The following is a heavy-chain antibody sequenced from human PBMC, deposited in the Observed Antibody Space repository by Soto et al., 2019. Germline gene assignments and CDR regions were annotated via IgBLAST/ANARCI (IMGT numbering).Heavy chain of an antibody. J-gene: IGHJ6*02. Sequence: QVQLQQSGPGLVKPSETLSLTCTVSGASLSSGTYFWTWVRQSPGKGLEWIGYMSSSGSTNYNPSLKSRVTISMDASKNQFSLKVRSVTAADSAIYYCARDSGSYYGSGSHYEVGPYHGMDVWGHGTRVTVSS. V-gene: IGHV4-61*01. D-gene: IGHD3-10*01. CDR1: GASLSSGTYF. CDR2: MSSSGST. CDR3: ARDSGSYYGSGSHYEVGPYHGMDV.